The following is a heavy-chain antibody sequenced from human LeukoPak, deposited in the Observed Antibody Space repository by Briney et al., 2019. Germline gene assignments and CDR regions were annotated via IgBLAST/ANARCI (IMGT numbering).Heavy chain of an antibody. J-gene: IGHJ6*02. Sequence: GGSLRLSCAASGFTFSYYSMNWVRQAPGKGLEWVSSISSSSNYIYYADSVKGRFTISRDNSKNTLYLQMNSLRAEDTAVYYCAKSRDNYYYYGMDVWGQGTTVTVSS. CDR2: ISSSSNYI. D-gene: IGHD5-24*01. V-gene: IGHV3-21*04. CDR1: GFTFSYYS. CDR3: AKSRDNYYYYGMDV.